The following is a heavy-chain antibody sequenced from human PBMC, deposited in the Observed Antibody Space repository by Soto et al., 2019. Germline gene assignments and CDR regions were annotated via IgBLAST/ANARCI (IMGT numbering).Heavy chain of an antibody. J-gene: IGHJ6*02. CDR3: ASTHYDFWSGYRYHYYGMDV. CDR1: GGSISTSNYY. Sequence: SETLSLTCPVSGGSISTSNYYWGWIRQPPGKGLEWIGNIHYSGNTYYNPSLKGRVTISVDTSKNQFSLKLSSVTAADTAVFYCASTHYDFWSGYRYHYYGMDVWGQGTTVT. D-gene: IGHD3-3*01. CDR2: IHYSGNT. V-gene: IGHV4-39*01.